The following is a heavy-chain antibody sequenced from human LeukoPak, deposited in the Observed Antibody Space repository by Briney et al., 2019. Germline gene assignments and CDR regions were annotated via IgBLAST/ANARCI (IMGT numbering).Heavy chain of an antibody. J-gene: IGHJ4*02. CDR3: ARRRDGYIFHY. V-gene: IGHV1-2*02. CDR1: GYTFTGYY. D-gene: IGHD5-24*01. CDR2: INPNSGGT. Sequence: GASVKVSRKASGYTFTGYYMHWVRQAPGQGLEWMGWINPNSGGTNYAQKFQGRVTMTRDTSISIAYMELSRLRSDDTAVYYCARRRDGYIFHYWGQGTLVTVSS.